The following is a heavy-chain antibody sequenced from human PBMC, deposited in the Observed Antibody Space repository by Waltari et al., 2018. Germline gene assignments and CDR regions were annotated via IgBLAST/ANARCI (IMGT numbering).Heavy chain of an antibody. V-gene: IGHV3-48*01. CDR1: GFIFTVYP. CDR2: INSDGTTT. D-gene: IGHD2-15*01. Sequence: DVQLVESGGGLVQPGGSLRLSCATSGFIFTVYPMNWVRPAPGKGLEWVSFINSDGTTTHYADSVKGRFTISRDNAKSSLYLQMNNLGVEDSAVYYCVRDKGSSSWHAFDSWGQGTLVTVSS. CDR3: VRDKGSSSWHAFDS. J-gene: IGHJ4*02.